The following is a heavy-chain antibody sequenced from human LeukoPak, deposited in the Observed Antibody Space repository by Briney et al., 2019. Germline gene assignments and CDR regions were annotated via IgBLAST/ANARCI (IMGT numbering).Heavy chain of an antibody. CDR1: GYTFTDYR. CDR3: ARAVTYSGSCRN. CDR2: ISADSGIT. D-gene: IGHD6-13*01. V-gene: IGHV1-18*04. Sequence: ASVKVSCKASGYTFTDYRLHWARQAPGQGLEWMGWISADSGITNYAQKFQGRVTMTTDTSTSTAYMELGSLTSDDTAVYYCARAVTYSGSCRNWGQGTLVTVSS. J-gene: IGHJ4*02.